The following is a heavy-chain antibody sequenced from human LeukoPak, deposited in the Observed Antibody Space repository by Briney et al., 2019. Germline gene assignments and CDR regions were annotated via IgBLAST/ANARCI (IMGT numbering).Heavy chain of an antibody. J-gene: IGHJ4*02. D-gene: IGHD6-6*01. Sequence: GGSLRLSCTASGFSFSGHWMHWAPQLPGKGLVWVSRISPTGSTTSYADSVKGRFTVSRDNAKNTLYLQVNNLRAEDTAVYYCARGPNSNWSGLDFWGQGTLLTVSS. CDR1: GFSFSGHW. CDR2: ISPTGSTT. CDR3: ARGPNSNWSGLDF. V-gene: IGHV3-74*01.